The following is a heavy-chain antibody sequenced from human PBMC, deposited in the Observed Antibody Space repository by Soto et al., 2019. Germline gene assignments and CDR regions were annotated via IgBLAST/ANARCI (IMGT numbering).Heavy chain of an antibody. CDR2: IYSGGST. Sequence: WWSLRLSCASSGFTVSSNYMSWVRQAPGKGLEWVSVIYSGGSTYYADSVKGRFTISRDNSKNTLYLQMNSLRAEDTAVYYCARGARDGVRGVIAYYFDYWGQGTLVTVSS. D-gene: IGHD3-10*01. CDR3: ARGARDGVRGVIAYYFDY. CDR1: GFTVSSNY. V-gene: IGHV3-53*01. J-gene: IGHJ4*02.